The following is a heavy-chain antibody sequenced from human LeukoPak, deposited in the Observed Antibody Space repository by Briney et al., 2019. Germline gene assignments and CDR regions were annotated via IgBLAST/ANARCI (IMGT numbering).Heavy chain of an antibody. V-gene: IGHV4-59*08. CDR2: IYYSGST. CDR3: ARGISSSSSYYYYYMDV. CDR1: GGSISSYY. Sequence: SETLSLTCTVSGGSISSYYWSWIRQPPGKGLEWIGYIYYSGSTNYNPSLKSRVTISVDTSKNQFSLKLSSVTAADTAVYYCARGISSSSSYYYYYMDVWGKGTTVTVSS. D-gene: IGHD6-6*01. J-gene: IGHJ6*03.